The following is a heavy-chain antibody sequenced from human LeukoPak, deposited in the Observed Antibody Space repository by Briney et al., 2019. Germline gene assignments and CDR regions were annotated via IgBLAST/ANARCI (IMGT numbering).Heavy chain of an antibody. CDR3: ASSSSWAYFFDY. Sequence: GGSLRLSCAASGFTFSRYGMHWVRQAPGRGLEWGAGLWYDGTNKFYGDSVKGRLTISRDNSKNTLYLQMNSLTAEDTAVYYCASSSSWAYFFDYWGQGPLVTVSS. CDR2: LWYDGTNK. J-gene: IGHJ4*02. CDR1: GFTFSRYG. D-gene: IGHD6-13*01. V-gene: IGHV3-33*01.